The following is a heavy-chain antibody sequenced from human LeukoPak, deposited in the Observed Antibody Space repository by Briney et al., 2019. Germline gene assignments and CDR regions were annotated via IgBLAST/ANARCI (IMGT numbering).Heavy chain of an antibody. D-gene: IGHD5-12*01. CDR2: IYPGDSDT. Sequence: GASLKISCKGSGYSFTSYWIGWVRPMPGKGLEWMGIIYPGDSDTRYSPSFQGQVTISADKSISTAYLQWSSLKASDTAMYYCARSRTDIVATIGFDYWGQGTLVTVSS. CDR1: GYSFTSYW. CDR3: ARSRTDIVATIGFDY. V-gene: IGHV5-51*01. J-gene: IGHJ4*02.